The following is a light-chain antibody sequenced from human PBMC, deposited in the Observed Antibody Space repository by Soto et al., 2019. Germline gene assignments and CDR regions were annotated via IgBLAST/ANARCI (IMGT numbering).Light chain of an antibody. CDR1: SIDVDDY. V-gene: IGLV2-11*01. J-gene: IGLJ1*01. CDR2: DVT. Sequence: QSALTQPRSVSGSPGQSVTISCSGTSIDVDDYVSWYQQHPGKAPKVIIYDVTERPSGVPDRSSGSKSGNAASLTVSGLQAEDEADYYCCAHVGSSTYVFGSGTKVTVL. CDR3: CAHVGSSTYV.